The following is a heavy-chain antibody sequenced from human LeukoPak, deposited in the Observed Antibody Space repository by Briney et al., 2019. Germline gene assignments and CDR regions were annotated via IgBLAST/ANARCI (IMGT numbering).Heavy chain of an antibody. V-gene: IGHV3-23*01. CDR3: SKDPNGDYVGAFDM. D-gene: IGHD4-17*01. CDR2: ISGSGDGT. J-gene: IGHJ3*02. Sequence: GGSLRPSCVASGLTFSNYAMTWVRQTPGKGLEWVSSISGSGDGTSYADSVKGRFTLSRDNSKNTLFLHMDSLRADDTAVYYCSKDPNGDYVGAFDMWGPGTMVSVSS. CDR1: GLTFSNYA.